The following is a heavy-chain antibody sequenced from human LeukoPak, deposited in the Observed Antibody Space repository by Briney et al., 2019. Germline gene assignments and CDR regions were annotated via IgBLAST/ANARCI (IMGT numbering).Heavy chain of an antibody. V-gene: IGHV4-39*01. D-gene: IGHD6-6*01. Sequence: PSETLSLTCTVSGGSISSSSYYWGWIRQPPGKGLEWIGSIYYSGSTYYNPSLKSRVTISVDTSKNQFSLKLSSVTAADTAVYYCARHTSQYSSSPASFDYWGQGTLVTVSS. J-gene: IGHJ4*02. CDR2: IYYSGST. CDR1: GGSISSSSYY. CDR3: ARHTSQYSSSPASFDY.